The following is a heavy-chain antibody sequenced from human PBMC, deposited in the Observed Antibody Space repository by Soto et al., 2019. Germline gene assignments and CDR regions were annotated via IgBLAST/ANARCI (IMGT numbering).Heavy chain of an antibody. CDR3: AITVGPYYHYSYIDV. D-gene: IGHD1-20*01. Sequence: HPGGSLRLACAASGFTFSSYAMNWVRQAPGKGLEWVSSIISGGGNTNSADSVKGRFTISRDNSKNTLYLQMNSLRAEDTAVYYCAITVGPYYHYSYIDVWGKGTTVTVSS. V-gene: IGHV3-23*01. CDR1: GFTFSSYA. J-gene: IGHJ6*03. CDR2: IISGGGNT.